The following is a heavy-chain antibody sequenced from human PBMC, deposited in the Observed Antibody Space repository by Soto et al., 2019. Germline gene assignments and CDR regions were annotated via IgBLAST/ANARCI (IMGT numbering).Heavy chain of an antibody. CDR3: ARGTIYDILTGYYAFDS. CDR1: GGSISSGGYY. J-gene: IGHJ3*02. D-gene: IGHD3-9*01. V-gene: IGHV4-31*03. Sequence: SETLSLTCTVSGGSISSGGYYWSWVRHDPGKGLEWIGYIYYSGSTYYNPSLKSRVTISVDTSKNQFSLKLSSVTAADTAVYYCARGTIYDILTGYYAFDSWGQGTM. CDR2: IYYSGST.